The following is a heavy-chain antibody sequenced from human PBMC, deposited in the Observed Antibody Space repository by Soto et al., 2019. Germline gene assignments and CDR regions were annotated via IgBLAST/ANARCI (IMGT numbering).Heavy chain of an antibody. D-gene: IGHD3-16*01. CDR3: VTDRQFSLISCDGNLFEA. Sequence: EVQLVESGGGLVQPGGSLRLSCAASGFTFSTYWMHWIRQVPGKGLEWVSRINSDASHTYYADSVKGRFTISRDNAKNTLNLDMNSRRAEDTAVYYCVTDRQFSLISCDGNLFEAWGQETLVSGSS. CDR1: GFTFSTYW. CDR2: INSDASHT. J-gene: IGHJ5*02. V-gene: IGHV3-74*01.